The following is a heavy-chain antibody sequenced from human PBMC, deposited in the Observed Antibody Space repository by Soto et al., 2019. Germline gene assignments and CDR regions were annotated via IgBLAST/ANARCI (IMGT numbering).Heavy chain of an antibody. CDR2: INHSGST. D-gene: IGHD3-3*01. CDR3: ARQGRFLEWLYPPRYYYYGMDV. V-gene: IGHV4-34*01. CDR1: GGSFSGYY. Sequence: SETLSLTCAVYGGSFSGYYWSWIRQPPGKGLEWIGEINHSGSTNYNPSLKSRVTISVDTSKNQFSLKLSSVTAADTAVYYCARQGRFLEWLYPPRYYYYGMDVWGQGTTVTVSS. J-gene: IGHJ6*02.